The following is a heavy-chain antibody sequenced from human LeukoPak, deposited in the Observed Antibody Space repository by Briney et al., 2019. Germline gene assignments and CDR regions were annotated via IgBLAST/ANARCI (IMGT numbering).Heavy chain of an antibody. CDR1: GFTFSTYW. J-gene: IGHJ4*02. Sequence: GGSLRLSCAASGFTFSTYWLTWVRQAPGKGLEWVANIKQDGSEKYYVDSVKGRFSISRDNAKNSLYLQMNSLRAEDTAVYYCARPHPSYYGSGSNLDWGQGTLVTVSS. V-gene: IGHV3-7*01. D-gene: IGHD3-10*01. CDR2: IKQDGSEK. CDR3: ARPHPSYYGSGSNLD.